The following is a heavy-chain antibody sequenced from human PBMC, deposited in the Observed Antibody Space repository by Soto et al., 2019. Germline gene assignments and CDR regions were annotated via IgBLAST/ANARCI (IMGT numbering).Heavy chain of an antibody. CDR1: GAYGGPFTTDY. J-gene: IGHJ3*02. Sequence: QVRLQQWGAGLLKPSETLSLTCSVSGAYGGPFTTDYWGWIRQPPGKGLEWIGEINHSGSTNYNPSLKGRVTISVDTSKNHFSLKLNSVTAADTAVYYCASYPTAQWESGFMAFDIWGQGTMVTVS. CDR3: ASYPTAQWESGFMAFDI. D-gene: IGHD1-26*01. CDR2: INHSGST. V-gene: IGHV4-34*01.